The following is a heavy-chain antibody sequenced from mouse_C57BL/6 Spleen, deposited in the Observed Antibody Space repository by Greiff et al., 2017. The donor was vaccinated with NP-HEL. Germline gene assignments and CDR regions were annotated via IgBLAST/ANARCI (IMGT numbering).Heavy chain of an antibody. J-gene: IGHJ2*01. D-gene: IGHD2-3*01. V-gene: IGHV2-9-1*01. Sequence: VMLVESGPGLVAPSQSLSITCTAISWVRQPPGKGLEWLGVIWTGGGTNYNSALKYRLSISKDNSKSQVFLKMNSLQTDDTARYYCARNEDGPYYFDYWGQGTTLTVSS. CDR3: ARNEDGPYYFDY. CDR2: IWTGGGT.